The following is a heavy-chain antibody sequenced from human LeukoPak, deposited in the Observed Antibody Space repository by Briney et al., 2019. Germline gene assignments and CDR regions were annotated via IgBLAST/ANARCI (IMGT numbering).Heavy chain of an antibody. V-gene: IGHV3-30*03. CDR1: GFTFSSYG. J-gene: IGHJ4*02. CDR3: ARGDYYGSRGDY. Sequence: PGRSLRLSCAASGFTFSSYGMHWVRQAPGKGLEWVAVISYDGSNKYYADSVKGRFTISRDNSKNTLYLQMNSLRAEDTAVYYCARGDYYGSRGDYWGQGTLVTVSS. D-gene: IGHD3-10*01. CDR2: ISYDGSNK.